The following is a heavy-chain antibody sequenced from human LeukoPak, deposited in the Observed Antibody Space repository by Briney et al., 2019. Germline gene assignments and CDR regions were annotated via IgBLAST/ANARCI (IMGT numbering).Heavy chain of an antibody. D-gene: IGHD4-17*01. CDR2: IYPSDSDP. CDR3: ASYGDRRGFDY. CDR1: GYTFTNYW. V-gene: IGHV5-51*01. J-gene: IGHJ4*02. Sequence: GESLKISCKGFGYTFTNYWIGWVRQMPGKGLEWMGIIYPSDSDPIYSPSFQGQVTFSLDKSINTAYLQWSSLKASDTAMYYCASYGDRRGFDYWGQGTLVTVSS.